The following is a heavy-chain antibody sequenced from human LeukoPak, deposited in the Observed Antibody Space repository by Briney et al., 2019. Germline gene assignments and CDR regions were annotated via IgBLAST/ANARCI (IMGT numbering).Heavy chain of an antibody. CDR3: AGGHYYGSGSYYNVLNWFDP. V-gene: IGHV1-18*01. Sequence: ASVKVSCKASGYTFTSYGISWVRQAPGQGLGWMGWISAYNGNTNYAQKLQGRVTMTTDTSTSTAYMELRSLRSDDTAVYYCAGGHYYGSGSYYNVLNWFDPWGQGTLVTVSS. CDR1: GYTFTSYG. CDR2: ISAYNGNT. D-gene: IGHD3-10*01. J-gene: IGHJ5*02.